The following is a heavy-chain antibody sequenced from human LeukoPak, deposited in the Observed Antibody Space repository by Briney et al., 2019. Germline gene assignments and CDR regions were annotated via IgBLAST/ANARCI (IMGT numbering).Heavy chain of an antibody. CDR1: GYTFTAYY. J-gene: IGHJ5*02. V-gene: IGHV1-2*02. CDR2: INPNSGVT. Sequence: GASVKVSCKASGYTFTAYYMHWVRQAPGQGLEWMGWINPNSGVTNYAQKFQGRVTMTRDTSISTAYMDLSRLRSDDTAVYYCAKESTVTPGNVNWFDTWGQGTLVTVSS. CDR3: AKESTVTPGNVNWFDT. D-gene: IGHD4-17*01.